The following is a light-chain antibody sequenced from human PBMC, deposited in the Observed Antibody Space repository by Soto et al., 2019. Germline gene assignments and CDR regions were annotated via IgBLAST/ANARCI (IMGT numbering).Light chain of an antibody. Sequence: QSVLTQPPSASGTPGQRVTISCSGSSSNIGSNYVYWYQQLPGTAPKLLIYRNNQRPSGVPDRFSGSKSGTSASLAISGLRSEDEDDYYCASWDDSLSGPGFGGGTKLTVL. CDR1: SSNIGSNY. CDR3: ASWDDSLSGPG. V-gene: IGLV1-47*01. CDR2: RNN. J-gene: IGLJ2*01.